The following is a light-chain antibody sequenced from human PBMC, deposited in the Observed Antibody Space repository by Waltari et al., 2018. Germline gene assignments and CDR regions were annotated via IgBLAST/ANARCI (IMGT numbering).Light chain of an antibody. CDR3: CSYAGSGTLV. V-gene: IGLV2-23*02. CDR1: SSDVGNYDL. Sequence: QSALTQPASVSGSPGQSITISCTGTSSDVGNYDLVSWYQQHPGKAPKLMIYEVTKRPSWVSNRFSCSKSGNTASLTVSGLQAEDEADYYCCSYAGSGTLVFGGGTKLTVL. J-gene: IGLJ2*01. CDR2: EVT.